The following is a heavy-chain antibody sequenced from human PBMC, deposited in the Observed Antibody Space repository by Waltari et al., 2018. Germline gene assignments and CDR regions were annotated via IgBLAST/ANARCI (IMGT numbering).Heavy chain of an antibody. D-gene: IGHD3-10*01. Sequence: QVQLQQWGAGLLKPSETLSLTCTVYGGSFSGYYWSWIRQPPGKGLEWIGEINHSGSTNYNPSLKSRVTISVDTSKNQFSLKLSSVTAADTAVYYCARGFGPHPDYWGQGTLVTVSS. J-gene: IGHJ4*02. CDR2: INHSGST. CDR1: GGSFSGYY. V-gene: IGHV4-34*01. CDR3: ARGFGPHPDY.